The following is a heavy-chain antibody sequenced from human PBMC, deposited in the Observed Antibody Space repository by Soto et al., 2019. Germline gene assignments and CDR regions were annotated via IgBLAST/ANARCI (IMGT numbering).Heavy chain of an antibody. CDR3: ARERTRGIYYYGMDV. CDR2: INPNSGGT. Sequence: XSVKVSCKASGYTFTCYYMHWVRQAPGQGLEWMGWINPNSGGTNYAQKFQGWVTMTRDTSISTAYMELSRLRSDDTAVYYCARERTRGIYYYGMDVWGQGTTVTVSS. J-gene: IGHJ6*02. D-gene: IGHD3-16*01. CDR1: GYTFTCYY. V-gene: IGHV1-2*04.